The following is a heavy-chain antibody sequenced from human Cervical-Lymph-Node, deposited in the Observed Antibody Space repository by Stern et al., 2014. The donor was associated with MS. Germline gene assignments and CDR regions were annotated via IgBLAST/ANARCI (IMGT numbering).Heavy chain of an antibody. V-gene: IGHV4-61*02. D-gene: IGHD3-3*01. CDR2: FYTRGTT. CDR3: ARGQFLESLDL. J-gene: IGHJ5*02. Sequence: QVQLVQSGPGLVRPSQTLSLTCTVSGASISSGSYYWTWIRQPAGKGLEWIGRFYTRGTTRSPPSRGSRVTIAADTSKTQFFLELNSVTAADTAVYYCARGQFLESLDLWGQGTLVTVSS. CDR1: GASISSGSYY.